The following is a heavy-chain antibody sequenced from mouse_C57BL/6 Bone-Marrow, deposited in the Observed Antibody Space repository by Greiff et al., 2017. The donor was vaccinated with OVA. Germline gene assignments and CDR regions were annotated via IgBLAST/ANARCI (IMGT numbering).Heavy chain of an antibody. CDR1: GFTFSSYA. V-gene: IGHV5-4*01. D-gene: IGHD3-2*02. J-gene: IGHJ3*01. Sequence: EVQLVESGGGLVKPGGSLKLSCAASGFTFSSYAMSWVRQTPEKRLEWVATISDGGSYTYYPDNVKGRFTISRDNAKNNLYLQMSHLKSEDTAMYYCARERMDVTAQATAWFAYWGQGTLVTVSA. CDR3: ARERMDVTAQATAWFAY. CDR2: ISDGGSYT.